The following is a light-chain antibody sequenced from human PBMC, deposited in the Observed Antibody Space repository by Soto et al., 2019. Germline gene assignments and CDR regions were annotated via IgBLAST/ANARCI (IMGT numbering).Light chain of an antibody. V-gene: IGKV1-5*03. CDR1: QSISSW. Sequence: DIQMTLSPSTLSASVGDRVTVTCRASQSISSWLAWYQQKPGKAPNLLIYKASTLESGVPSRFSGSGSGTEFTLTISSVQPDDFATYYCQQYKSYPLTFGGGTKVDIK. CDR3: QQYKSYPLT. J-gene: IGKJ4*01. CDR2: KAS.